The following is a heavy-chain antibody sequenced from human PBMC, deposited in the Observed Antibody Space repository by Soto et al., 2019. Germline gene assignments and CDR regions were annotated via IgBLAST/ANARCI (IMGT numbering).Heavy chain of an antibody. CDR3: ARDYYDILTGYYNTYFDY. J-gene: IGHJ4*02. Sequence: PGGSLRLSCAASGFTFSSYAMHWVRQAPGKGLEWVAVISYDGSNKYYADSVKGRFTISRDNSKNTLYLQMNSLRAEDTAVYYCARDYYDILTGYYNTYFDYWGQGTLVTVSS. CDR2: ISYDGSNK. CDR1: GFTFSSYA. D-gene: IGHD3-9*01. V-gene: IGHV3-30-3*01.